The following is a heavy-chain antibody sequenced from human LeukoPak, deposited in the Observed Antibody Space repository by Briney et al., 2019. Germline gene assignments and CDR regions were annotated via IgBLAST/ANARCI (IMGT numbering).Heavy chain of an antibody. CDR3: ARDLRRDYGSGSYYYYYGMDV. J-gene: IGHJ6*02. Sequence: PSETLSLTCTVSSVSISSYYWSWMRQPPGKGLEWIGYIYYSGSTNYNPSLKSRVTISVDTSKNQFSLKLSSVTAADTAVYYCARDLRRDYGSGSYYYYYGMDVWGQGTTVTVSS. D-gene: IGHD3-10*01. V-gene: IGHV4-59*01. CDR2: IYYSGST. CDR1: SVSISSYY.